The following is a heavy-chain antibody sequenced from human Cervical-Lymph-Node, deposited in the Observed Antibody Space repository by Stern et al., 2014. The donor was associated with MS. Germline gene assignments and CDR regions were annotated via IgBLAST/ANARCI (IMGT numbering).Heavy chain of an antibody. CDR2: IIPIFGTA. D-gene: IGHD3-22*01. V-gene: IGHV1-69*01. CDR1: GGTFSSYA. CDR3: ARVDSSGYPYYYYYGMDV. J-gene: IGHJ6*02. Sequence: DQLVESGAEVKKPGSSVKVSCKASGGTFSSYAISWVRQAPGQGLEWMGGIIPIFGTANYAQKFQGRVTITADESTSTAYMELSSLRSEDTAVYYCARVDSSGYPYYYYYGMDVWGQGTTVTVSS.